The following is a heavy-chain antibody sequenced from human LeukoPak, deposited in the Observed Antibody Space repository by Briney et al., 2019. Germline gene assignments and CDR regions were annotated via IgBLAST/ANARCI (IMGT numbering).Heavy chain of an antibody. CDR3: ALGSITCSGSNRLDP. CDR1: GYNFASYW. V-gene: IGHV5-51*01. Sequence: GESLKISCKGSGYNFASYWIGWVRQMPGKGLEWMGVIYGGDSETRYSPSFKGQVTISADKSISTAYLQWSSLKASDTAMYYCALGSITCSGSNRLDPWGQGTLVTVSS. J-gene: IGHJ5*02. D-gene: IGHD2-2*01. CDR2: IYGGDSET.